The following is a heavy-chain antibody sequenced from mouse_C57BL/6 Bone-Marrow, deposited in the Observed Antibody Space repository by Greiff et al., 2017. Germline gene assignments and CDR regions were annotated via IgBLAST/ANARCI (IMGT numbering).Heavy chain of an antibody. Sequence: QVQMQQPGTELVKPGASVKLSCKASGYTFTSYWMHWVKQRPGQGLEWIGNINPGNGGTNYNEKFKSKATLTVDKSSSTAYMQLSSLTSEDSAVYDCARPYYYGSSVDYWGQDTTLTVSP. CDR3: ARPYYYGSSVDY. D-gene: IGHD1-1*01. V-gene: IGHV1-53*01. J-gene: IGHJ2*01. CDR1: GYTFTSYW. CDR2: INPGNGGT.